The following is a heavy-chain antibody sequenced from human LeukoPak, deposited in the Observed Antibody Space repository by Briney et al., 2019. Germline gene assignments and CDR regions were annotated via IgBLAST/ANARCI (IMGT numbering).Heavy chain of an antibody. J-gene: IGHJ6*03. V-gene: IGHV1-46*01. CDR3: AKGPRITLVRGGQWYYYMDV. CDR2: INPSGGST. D-gene: IGHD3-10*01. CDR1: GYTFTSYY. Sequence: ASVKVSCKASGYTFTSYYMHWVRQAPGQGLEWMGIINPSGGSTSYAQKFQGRVTMTRDTSTSTVYMELSSLRSEDTAVYYCAKGPRITLVRGGQWYYYMDVWGKGTTVTISS.